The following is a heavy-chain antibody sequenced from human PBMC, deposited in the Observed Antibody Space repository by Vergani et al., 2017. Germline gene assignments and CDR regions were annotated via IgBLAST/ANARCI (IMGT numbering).Heavy chain of an antibody. CDR3: ARDVGCSGGSCVYYFDY. CDR1: GGTFSSYA. Sequence: QVQLVQSGAEVKKPGSSVKVSCKASGGTFSSYAISWVRQAPGQGLEWMGRIIPIFGTANYAQKFHGRVTITADESTSTAYMELSSLRSEDTAVYYCARDVGCSGGSCVYYFDYWGQGTLVTVSS. V-gene: IGHV1-69*18. J-gene: IGHJ4*02. D-gene: IGHD2-15*01. CDR2: IIPIFGTA.